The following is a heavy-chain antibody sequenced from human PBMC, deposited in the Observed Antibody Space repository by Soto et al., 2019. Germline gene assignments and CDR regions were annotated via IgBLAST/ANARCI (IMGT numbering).Heavy chain of an antibody. CDR3: AHAYGGRSLY. Sequence: QITLKESGPTLVKPTQTLTLTCTFSGFSLPTDRVGVGWIRQPPGKALEWLAVIYWDDTKTYRPSLKSRLTFPKDTSKNQVALTMTDMGPVDTATYYCAHAYGGRSLYWGQGTLVTVSS. J-gene: IGHJ4*02. V-gene: IGHV2-5*02. CDR2: IYWDDTK. D-gene: IGHD1-26*01. CDR1: GFSLPTDRVG.